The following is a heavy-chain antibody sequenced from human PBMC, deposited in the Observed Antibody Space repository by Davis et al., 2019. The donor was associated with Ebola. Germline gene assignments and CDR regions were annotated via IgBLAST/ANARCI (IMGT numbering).Heavy chain of an antibody. CDR3: AKGSLYGSRSITAGMDV. CDR1: GFTFNSYA. CDR2: ISGSGGSS. J-gene: IGHJ6*02. Sequence: GESLKISCAASGFTFNSYAMTWLRQAPGKGLEWVSGISGSGGSSYYADSVKGRFTFSRDNSKNTLYLQMNSLRAEDTAVYYCAKGSLYGSRSITAGMDVWGQGTTVTVSS. V-gene: IGHV3-23*01. D-gene: IGHD4-17*01.